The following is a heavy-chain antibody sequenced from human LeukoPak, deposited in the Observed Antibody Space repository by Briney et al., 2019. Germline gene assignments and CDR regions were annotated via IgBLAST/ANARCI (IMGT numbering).Heavy chain of an antibody. D-gene: IGHD3-10*01. V-gene: IGHV3-74*01. CDR3: ARTPAGFGDLFDY. Sequence: GSLRLSCAASGFTFSSYWMHWVRQAPGKGLVWVSRINSDGSSTSYADSVKGRFTISRDNAKNTLYLQMNSLRAEDTAVYYCARTPAGFGDLFDYWGQGTLVTVSS. CDR1: GFTFSSYW. CDR2: INSDGSST. J-gene: IGHJ4*02.